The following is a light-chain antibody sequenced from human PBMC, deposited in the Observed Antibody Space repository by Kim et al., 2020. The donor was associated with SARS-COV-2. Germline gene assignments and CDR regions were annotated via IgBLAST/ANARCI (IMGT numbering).Light chain of an antibody. CDR1: QTISRY. CDR3: QQSYSIPPIT. Sequence: DIQMTQSPSSLSASVGDRVTITCRASQTISRYLNWYQQKPGKAPKLLIYGASSLQSGVPSRFSGSGSGTDFTLTISSLQPEDFATYYCQQSYSIPPITFGQGTRLEIK. J-gene: IGKJ5*01. V-gene: IGKV1-39*01. CDR2: GAS.